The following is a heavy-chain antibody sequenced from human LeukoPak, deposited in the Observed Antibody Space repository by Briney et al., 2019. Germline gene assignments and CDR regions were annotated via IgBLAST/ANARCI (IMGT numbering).Heavy chain of an antibody. V-gene: IGHV3-23*01. CDR3: ATSFGPVIAAAGTGAD. D-gene: IGHD6-13*01. Sequence: GGSLRLSCAASGFTFSSYAMNWVRQAPGEGLEWVSVISGSGSTTYYADSVKGRFTISRDNSKNTLSLQMNSLRAEDTAVYYCATSFGPVIAAAGTGADWGQGTLVTVSS. J-gene: IGHJ4*02. CDR2: ISGSGSTT. CDR1: GFTFSSYA.